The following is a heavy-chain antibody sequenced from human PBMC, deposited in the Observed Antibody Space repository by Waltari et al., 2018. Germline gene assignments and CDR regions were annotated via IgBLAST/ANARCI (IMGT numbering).Heavy chain of an antibody. Sequence: QVQLVQSGAEVKKPGSSVKVSCKASGGTFSSYTISWVRQAPGPGLVWMGRIIPILGIANDAQKFQGRVTMTADKSTSTDYMELNSLRAEDTAVYDCARSSGLGTGILLFDPARNAFDIWGQGTMVTVSS. J-gene: IGHJ3*02. CDR3: ARSSGLGTGILLFDPARNAFDI. V-gene: IGHV1-69*02. CDR2: IIPILGIA. CDR1: GGTFSSYT. D-gene: IGHD3-10*01.